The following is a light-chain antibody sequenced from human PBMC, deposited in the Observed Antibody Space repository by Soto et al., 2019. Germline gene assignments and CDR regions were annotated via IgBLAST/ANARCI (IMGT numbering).Light chain of an antibody. CDR3: QSYDSSLSGVV. V-gene: IGLV1-40*01. Sequence: QSVLTQPPSVSGAPGQRVTISCTRSSSNIGAGYDVHWYQQLPGTAPKLLIYGNSNRPSGVPDRFSGSKSGTSASLAITGLQAEDEADYYCQSYDSSLSGVVCGGGTKLTVL. CDR1: SSNIGAGYD. J-gene: IGLJ2*01. CDR2: GNS.